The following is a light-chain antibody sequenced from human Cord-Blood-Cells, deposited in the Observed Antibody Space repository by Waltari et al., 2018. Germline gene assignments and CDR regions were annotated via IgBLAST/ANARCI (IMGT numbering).Light chain of an antibody. J-gene: IGKJ1*01. Sequence: DIVMTQSPDSLAVSLGERATINCNSSQSVLYSSNNKNYLAWYHQKPGQPPKLLIYWASTRESGVPDRFSGSGSGTDFTLTISSLQAEDVAVYYCQQYYSTPRTFGQGTKVEIK. CDR2: WAS. CDR3: QQYYSTPRT. V-gene: IGKV4-1*01. CDR1: QSVLYSSNNKNY.